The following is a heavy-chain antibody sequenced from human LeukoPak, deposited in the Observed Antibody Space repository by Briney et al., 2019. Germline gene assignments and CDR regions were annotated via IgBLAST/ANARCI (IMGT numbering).Heavy chain of an antibody. Sequence: GGSLRLSCAASGFTFCSYSINWVPPAPGEGLGCVSSINSRRSYIYYTYSVKGRFTISRDNVKNSLYLQMSSLRAEDTAVYYCSEVDRGEYYYGSGSLDFWGRGTLVTVSS. CDR1: GFTFCSYS. J-gene: IGHJ4*02. CDR2: INSRRSYI. CDR3: SEVDRGEYYYGSGSLDF. D-gene: IGHD3-10*01. V-gene: IGHV3-21*04.